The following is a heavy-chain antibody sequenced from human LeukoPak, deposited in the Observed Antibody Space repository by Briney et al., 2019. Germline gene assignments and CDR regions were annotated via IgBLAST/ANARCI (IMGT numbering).Heavy chain of an antibody. CDR2: IYYSGGT. V-gene: IGHV4-31*03. CDR1: GGSISSGGYY. Sequence: SQTLSLTCTVSGGSISSGGYYWSWIRQHPGKGLEWIGYIYYSGGTYYNPSLKSRVTISVDTSKNQFSLKLSSVTAADTAVYYCARERGGFGVVMKGAFDIWGQGTMVTVSS. CDR3: ARERGGFGVVMKGAFDI. D-gene: IGHD3-3*01. J-gene: IGHJ3*02.